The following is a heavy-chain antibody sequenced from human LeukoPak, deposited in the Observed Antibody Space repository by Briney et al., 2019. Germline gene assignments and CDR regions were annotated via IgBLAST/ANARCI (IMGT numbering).Heavy chain of an antibody. CDR2: IDKDAIEK. V-gene: IGHV3-7*01. CDR3: ARGGLSYGFDV. CDR1: GFTISPYY. D-gene: IGHD3-16*02. J-gene: IGHJ3*01. Sequence: GGSLRLSCIASGFTISPYYMGWARQAPGKGPEWVANIDKDAIEKYYVDSVKGRCTISRDNAKNSLYLEVNSLGVEDTAVCFCARGGLSYGFDVWGRGTVVTVSS.